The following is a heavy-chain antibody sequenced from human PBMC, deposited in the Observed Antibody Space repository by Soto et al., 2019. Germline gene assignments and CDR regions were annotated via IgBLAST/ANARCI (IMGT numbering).Heavy chain of an antibody. CDR1: GYTFADFY. V-gene: IGHV1-2*02. CDR3: ERGARMGTESYFDM. D-gene: IGHD3-22*01. J-gene: IGHJ4*02. Sequence: GQLVQSGAEVKGPGASIRVSCKTSGYTFADFYIHWVRQAPGQGLEWMVWMNPDSGVTDLAQKFRGRVTMARDTSTKTAYLALDRLTLEDKGVYYCERGARMGTESYFDMWGQGTPGTVAS. CDR2: MNPDSGVT.